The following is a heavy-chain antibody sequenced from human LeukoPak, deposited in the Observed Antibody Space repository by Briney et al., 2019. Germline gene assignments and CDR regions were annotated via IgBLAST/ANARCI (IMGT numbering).Heavy chain of an antibody. CDR1: GFTFSSYG. Sequence: PGGSLRLSCAASGFTFSSYGMHWVRQAPGKGLEWVAVISYDGSNKYYADSVKGRFTISRDNSKNTLYLQMNSLRAEDTAVHYCAKGCYSVGFDYWGQGTLVTVSS. V-gene: IGHV3-30*18. D-gene: IGHD2-15*01. CDR3: AKGCYSVGFDY. CDR2: ISYDGSNK. J-gene: IGHJ4*02.